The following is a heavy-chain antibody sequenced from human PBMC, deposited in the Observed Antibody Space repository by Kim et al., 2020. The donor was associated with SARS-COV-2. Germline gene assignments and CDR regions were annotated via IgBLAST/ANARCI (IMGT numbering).Heavy chain of an antibody. CDR2: ISWNSGSI. J-gene: IGHJ6*01. CDR1: GFTFDDYA. D-gene: IGHD2-15*01. V-gene: IGHV3-9*01. CDR3: AKDMNDCSGGSCYSNYY. Sequence: GGSLRLSCAASGFTFDDYAMHWVRQAPGKGLEWVSGISWNSGSIGYADSVKGRFTISRDNAKNSLYLQMNSLRAEDTALYYCAKDMNDCSGGSCYSNYY.